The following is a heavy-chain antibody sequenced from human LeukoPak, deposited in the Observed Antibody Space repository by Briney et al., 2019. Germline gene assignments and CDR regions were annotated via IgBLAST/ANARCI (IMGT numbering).Heavy chain of an antibody. J-gene: IGHJ4*01. Sequence: PSETLSLTCTVSGGSISSHYWSWIRQPPGKGLEWIGYIFYSGSINYNPSLKSRVTISVDTSKNQFSLKLDSVTAADTAVYYCARLSGNSYVDSWGQGTLVTVS. V-gene: IGHV4-59*08. CDR2: IFYSGSI. CDR1: GGSISSHY. D-gene: IGHD4-23*01. CDR3: ARLSGNSYVDS.